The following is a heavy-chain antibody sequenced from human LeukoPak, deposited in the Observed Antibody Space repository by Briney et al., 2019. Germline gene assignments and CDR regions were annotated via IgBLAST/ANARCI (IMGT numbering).Heavy chain of an antibody. D-gene: IGHD3-16*01. V-gene: IGHV3-30*18. CDR1: GFTFSSYG. CDR3: AKGHGGDY. CDR2: ISYDGSNK. J-gene: IGHJ4*02. Sequence: GGSLRLSCAASGFTFSSYGMHWVRQAPGKGLEWVAVISYDGSNKYYADSVKGRFTISRDNSKNTLYLQMNSLRAEDTAVYYCAKGHGGDYLGQGTLVTVSS.